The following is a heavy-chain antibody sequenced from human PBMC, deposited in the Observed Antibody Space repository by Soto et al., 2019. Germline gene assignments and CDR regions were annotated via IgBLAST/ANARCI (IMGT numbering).Heavy chain of an antibody. CDR1: GYTFINYY. CDR3: AKIAPAGFYYGMDV. D-gene: IGHD6-13*01. Sequence: QVQLVQSGAEVKKPGASVKVSCKASGYTFINYYIHWVRQAPGQGLEWMGWINPNSGGADYAQKFQGWVTMTREAAISTGYVELSSLKSDVAAVYGCAKIAPAGFYYGMDVWGQGTTVIVSS. CDR2: INPNSGGA. V-gene: IGHV1-2*04. J-gene: IGHJ6*02.